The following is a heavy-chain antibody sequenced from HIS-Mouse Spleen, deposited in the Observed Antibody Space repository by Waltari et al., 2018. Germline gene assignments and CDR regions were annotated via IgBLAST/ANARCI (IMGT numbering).Heavy chain of an antibody. CDR3: ARPPGDIVVVVAATNAFDI. CDR2: IYHSGST. Sequence: QVQLQESGPGLVKPSETLSLTCTVSGYSISRGYYWGWIRQPPGKGLEWIGSIYHSGSTYYNPSLKSRVTISVDTSKNQFSLKLSSVTAADTAVYYCARPPGDIVVVVAATNAFDIWGQGTMVTVSS. CDR1: GYSISRGYY. V-gene: IGHV4-38-2*02. D-gene: IGHD2-15*01. J-gene: IGHJ3*02.